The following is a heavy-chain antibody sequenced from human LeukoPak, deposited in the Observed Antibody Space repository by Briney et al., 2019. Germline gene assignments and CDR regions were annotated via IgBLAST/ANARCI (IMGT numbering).Heavy chain of an antibody. D-gene: IGHD2-2*01. CDR2: IYYSGST. V-gene: IGHV4-39*01. Sequence: SETLCLTCTVSGGSISSSSYYWGWIRQPPEKGLEWIGSIYYSGSTYYNPSLKSRVTISVDTSKNQFSLKLSSVTAADTAVYYCARRPSSWNFDYWGQGTLVTVSS. J-gene: IGHJ4*02. CDR1: GGSISSSSYY. CDR3: ARRPSSWNFDY.